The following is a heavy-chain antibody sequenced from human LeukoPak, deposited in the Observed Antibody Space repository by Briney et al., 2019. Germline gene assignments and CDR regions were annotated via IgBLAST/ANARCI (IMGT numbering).Heavy chain of an antibody. D-gene: IGHD3-22*01. CDR1: GYTFTGYY. CDR2: INPNSGGT. Sequence: ASVRVSCKASGYTFTGYYMHWVRQAPGQGLEWMGRINPNSGGTNYAQKFQGRVTMTRDTSISTAYMELSRLRSDDTAVYYCASGYYDSSGYYAWGQGTLVTVSS. CDR3: ASGYYDSSGYYA. J-gene: IGHJ4*02. V-gene: IGHV1-2*06.